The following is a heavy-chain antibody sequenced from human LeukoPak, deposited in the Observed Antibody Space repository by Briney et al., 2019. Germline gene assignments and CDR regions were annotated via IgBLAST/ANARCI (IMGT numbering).Heavy chain of an antibody. Sequence: ASVKVSCKASGYTFTAYYLHWVRQAPGQGLEWMGWLNPYSGDTNYAQNFQGRVTMTRDTSINTAYMELSRLRSDDMAVYYCVRSSYDSSLRFDDYWGQGTLVTVSS. D-gene: IGHD3-22*01. CDR1: GYTFTAYY. CDR2: LNPYSGDT. J-gene: IGHJ4*02. V-gene: IGHV1-2*02. CDR3: VRSSYDSSLRFDDY.